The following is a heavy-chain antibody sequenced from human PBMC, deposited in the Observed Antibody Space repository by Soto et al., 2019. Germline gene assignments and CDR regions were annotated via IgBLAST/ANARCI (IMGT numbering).Heavy chain of an antibody. D-gene: IGHD3-22*01. Sequence: EVQLVESGGGLVKPGGSLRLSCAVSGFTFSSYCMNWVRQAPGKGLEWVSSISGSGDSTYYADSVKGRFTISRYNSKNTLYLQLNSLRAEDTAVYDCSRDRPMIVIFDAFELWCQGIMVTVSS. CDR2: ISGSGDST. CDR3: SRDRPMIVIFDAFEL. V-gene: IGHV3-23*04. J-gene: IGHJ3*01. CDR1: GFTFSSYC.